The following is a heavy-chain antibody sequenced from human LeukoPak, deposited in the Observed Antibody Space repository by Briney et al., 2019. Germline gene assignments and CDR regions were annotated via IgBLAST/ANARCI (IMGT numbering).Heavy chain of an antibody. Sequence: SETLSLTCTVSGYSISSGYYWGWIRQPPGQGLAWIGSIYHSGSTYYNPSLKSRVTISVDTSKNQFSLKLSSVTAADTAVYYCARDLSTMVRGVIHDWFDPWGQGTLVTVSS. CDR1: GYSISSGYY. D-gene: IGHD3-10*01. CDR3: ARDLSTMVRGVIHDWFDP. V-gene: IGHV4-38-2*02. J-gene: IGHJ5*02. CDR2: IYHSGST.